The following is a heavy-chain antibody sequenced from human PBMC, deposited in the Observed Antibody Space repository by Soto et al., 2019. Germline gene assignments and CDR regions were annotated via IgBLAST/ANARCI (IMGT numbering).Heavy chain of an antibody. CDR3: AKSPDYYYYYYGMDV. D-gene: IGHD3-3*01. Sequence: GSLRRSCAASVFTFSSYSMNWVRQAPGKGLEWVSYISSSSSTIYYADSVKGRFTISRDNAKNSLYLQMNSLRDEDTAVYYCAKSPDYYYYYYGMDVWGQGTTVTVSS. CDR2: ISSSSSTI. CDR1: VFTFSSYS. J-gene: IGHJ6*02. V-gene: IGHV3-48*02.